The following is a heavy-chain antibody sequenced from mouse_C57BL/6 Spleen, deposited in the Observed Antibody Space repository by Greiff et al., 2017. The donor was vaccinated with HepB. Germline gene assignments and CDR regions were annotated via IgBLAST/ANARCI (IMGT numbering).Heavy chain of an antibody. V-gene: IGHV1-64*01. CDR2: IHPNSGST. CDR3: ARFDDDYYVPFAY. Sequence: QVQLQQPGAELVKPGASVKLSCKASGYTFTSYWMHWVKQRPGQGLEWIGMIHPNSGSTNYNEKFKSKATLTVDKSSSTAYMQLSSLTSEDSSVFHCARFDDDYYVPFAYWGQGTLVTVSA. CDR1: GYTFTSYW. J-gene: IGHJ3*01. D-gene: IGHD2-3*01.